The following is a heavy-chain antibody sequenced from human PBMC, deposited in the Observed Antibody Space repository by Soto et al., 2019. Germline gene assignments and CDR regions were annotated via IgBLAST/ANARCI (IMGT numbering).Heavy chain of an antibody. V-gene: IGHV3-15*01. CDR3: TTDNLGYCSTTKCYVNFDY. CDR2: IKSKRDGGTT. J-gene: IGHJ4*02. Sequence: ESGGGLVKPGGSPRLSCAASGFTFSDAWMSWVRQATGKGLEWVGRIKSKRDGGTTDYAAPVKGRFTISRDDSKNRLYLQMNSLKTEDTAVYSCTTDNLGYCSTTKCYVNFDYWGQGTLVTVSS. CDR1: GFTFSDAW. D-gene: IGHD2-2*03.